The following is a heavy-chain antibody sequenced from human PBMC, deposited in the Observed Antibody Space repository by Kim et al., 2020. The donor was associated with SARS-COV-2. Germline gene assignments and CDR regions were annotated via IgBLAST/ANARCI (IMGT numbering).Heavy chain of an antibody. Sequence: ADSVKGRFTISRDNAKNSLYLQMNSLRDEDTAVYYCARVMYYYGSGSFDYWGQGTLVTVSS. J-gene: IGHJ4*02. D-gene: IGHD3-10*01. V-gene: IGHV3-48*02. CDR3: ARVMYYYGSGSFDY.